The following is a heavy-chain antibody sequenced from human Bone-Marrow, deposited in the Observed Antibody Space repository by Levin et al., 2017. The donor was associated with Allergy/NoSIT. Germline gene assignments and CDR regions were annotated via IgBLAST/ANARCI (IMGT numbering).Heavy chain of an antibody. V-gene: IGHV4-39*07. J-gene: IGHJ4*02. D-gene: IGHD1-26*01. Sequence: SETLSLTCTVSGGSISSSSYYWGWIRQPPGKGLEWIGSIYYSGSTYYNPSLKSRATISVDTSKNQFSLKLSSVTAADTAVYYWARSVSEVGATYYFDYWGQGTLVTVSS. CDR1: GGSISSSSYY. CDR2: IYYSGST. CDR3: ARSVSEVGATYYFDY.